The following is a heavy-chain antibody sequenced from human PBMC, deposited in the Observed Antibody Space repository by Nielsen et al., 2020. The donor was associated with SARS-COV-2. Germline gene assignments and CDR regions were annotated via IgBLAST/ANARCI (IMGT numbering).Heavy chain of an antibody. CDR3: AILRITMVRGVKGGMDV. D-gene: IGHD3-10*01. Sequence: GGSLRLSCAASGFTFDDYAMHWVRQAPGKGLEWVSSISSSSSYIYYADSVKGRFTISRDNAKNSLYLQMNSLRAEDTAVYYCAILRITMVRGVKGGMDVWGQGTTVTVSS. CDR2: ISSSSSYI. J-gene: IGHJ6*02. V-gene: IGHV3-21*01. CDR1: GFTFDDYA.